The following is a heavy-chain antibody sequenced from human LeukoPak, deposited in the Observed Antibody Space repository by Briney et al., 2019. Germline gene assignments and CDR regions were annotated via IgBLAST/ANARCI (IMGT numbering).Heavy chain of an antibody. CDR3: AKDQEGGAGTGRFDY. V-gene: IGHV3-7*01. CDR2: IKEDGSEK. Sequence: GGSLRLSCVASGFTFSSYWMGWVRQAPGKGLEWVAFIKEDGSEKYYVDSVKGRFTISRDNSQNTFYLQMTSLRAEDTAVYYCAKDQEGGAGTGRFDYWGQGTLVTVSS. CDR1: GFTFSSYW. J-gene: IGHJ4*02. D-gene: IGHD6-13*01.